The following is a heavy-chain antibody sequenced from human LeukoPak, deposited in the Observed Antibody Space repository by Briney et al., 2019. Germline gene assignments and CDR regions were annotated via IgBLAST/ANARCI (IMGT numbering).Heavy chain of an antibody. CDR3: AKLVGVTAATGTYYYYGMDV. Sequence: SETLSLTCTVSGGSISSFYWGWTRQPAGKGLEWIGRISTTGSTNYNPSLKSRVTMSTDTSKNQFSLKLNSVTAADTAVYYCAKLVGVTAATGTYYYYGMDVWGQGTTVTVSS. J-gene: IGHJ6*02. V-gene: IGHV4-4*07. D-gene: IGHD6-13*01. CDR2: ISTTGST. CDR1: GGSISSFY.